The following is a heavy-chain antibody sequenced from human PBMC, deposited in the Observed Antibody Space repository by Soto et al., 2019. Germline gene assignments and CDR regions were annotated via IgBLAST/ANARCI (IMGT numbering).Heavy chain of an antibody. CDR2: IIPIFGTA. V-gene: IGHV1-69*13. CDR1: GGTFSSYA. D-gene: IGHD2-21*02. J-gene: IGHJ1*01. Sequence: AASVKVSCKASGGTFSSYAISWVRQAPGQGLEWMGGIIPIFGTANYAQKFQGRVTITADESTSTAYMELSSLRAEDTAVYYCAKAGLPYCGGDCYSRAEYFQHWGQGTLVTVSS. CDR3: AKAGLPYCGGDCYSRAEYFQH.